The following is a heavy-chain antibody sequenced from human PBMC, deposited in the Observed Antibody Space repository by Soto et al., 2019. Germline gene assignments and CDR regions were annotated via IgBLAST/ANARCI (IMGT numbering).Heavy chain of an antibody. V-gene: IGHV3-7*01. Sequence: EVQLVESGGGLVQPGGSLRLSCAASGFTFSSYWMSWVRQAPGKGLEWVANIKQDGSENYYVDSVKGRFTISRDNAKNSLYLQMNSLRAEDTAVYYCAREWYSSSLSRYFDYWGQGTLVTVSS. J-gene: IGHJ4*02. D-gene: IGHD6-13*01. CDR3: AREWYSSSLSRYFDY. CDR1: GFTFSSYW. CDR2: IKQDGSEN.